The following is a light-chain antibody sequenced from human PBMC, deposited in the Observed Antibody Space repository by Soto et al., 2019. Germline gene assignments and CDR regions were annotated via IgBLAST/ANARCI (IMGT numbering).Light chain of an antibody. CDR1: QSVSSY. Sequence: EIVFTQSPATLSLSPGERATLSCRASQSVSSYLAWYQQKPGQAPRLLLYDASNSAPGVPPRFSACGSATDFHLTISSLEPEDFAVYYCQERGNWPPITFGQGTRLEIK. J-gene: IGKJ5*01. V-gene: IGKV3-11*01. CDR3: QERGNWPPIT. CDR2: DAS.